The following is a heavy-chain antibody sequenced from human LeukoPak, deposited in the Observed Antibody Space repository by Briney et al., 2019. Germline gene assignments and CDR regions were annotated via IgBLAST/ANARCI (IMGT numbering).Heavy chain of an antibody. J-gene: IGHJ2*01. CDR3: ARRAKLWRYFDL. CDR2: INHSGST. V-gene: IGHV4-34*01. D-gene: IGHD3-10*01. Sequence: SETLSLTCAVYGGSFSGYYWSWIRQPPGKGLEWIEEINHSGSTNYNPSLKSRVTISVDTSKNQFSLKLSSVTAADTAVYYCARRAKLWRYFDLWGRGTLVTVSS. CDR1: GGSFSGYY.